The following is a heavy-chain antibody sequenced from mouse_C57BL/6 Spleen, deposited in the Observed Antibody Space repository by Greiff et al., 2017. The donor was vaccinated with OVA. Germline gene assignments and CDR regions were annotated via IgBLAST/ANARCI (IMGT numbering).Heavy chain of an antibody. CDR3: AIAYYYGSSDFDY. J-gene: IGHJ2*01. V-gene: IGHV1-82*01. CDR2: IYPGDGDT. Sequence: QVQLKESGPELVKPGASVKISCKASGYAFSSSWMNWVKQRPGKGLEWIGRIYPGDGDTNYNGKFKGKATLTADKSSSTAYMQLSSLTSEDSAVYVCAIAYYYGSSDFDYWGQGTTLTVSS. CDR1: GYAFSSSW. D-gene: IGHD1-1*01.